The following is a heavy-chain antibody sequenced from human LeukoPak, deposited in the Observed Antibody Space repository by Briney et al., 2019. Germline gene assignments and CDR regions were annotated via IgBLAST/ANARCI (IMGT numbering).Heavy chain of an antibody. Sequence: PSETPSLTCTVSGGSISSYYWSWIRQPPGKGLEWIGYIYYSGSTNYNPSLKSRVTISVDTSKNQFSLKLSSVTAADTAVYYCARNTTEVVTSKWFDPWGQGTLVTVSS. CDR2: IYYSGST. D-gene: IGHD2-21*02. CDR1: GGSISSYY. V-gene: IGHV4-59*08. J-gene: IGHJ5*02. CDR3: ARNTTEVVTSKWFDP.